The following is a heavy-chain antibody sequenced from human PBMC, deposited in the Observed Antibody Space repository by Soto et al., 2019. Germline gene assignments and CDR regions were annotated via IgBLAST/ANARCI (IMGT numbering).Heavy chain of an antibody. CDR1: GFTFSGSA. CDR3: TGSTVTKNY. J-gene: IGHJ4*02. CDR2: IRSKANSYAT. V-gene: IGHV3-73*02. D-gene: IGHD4-17*01. Sequence: EVQLVESGGGLVQPGGSLKLSCAASGFTFSGSAMHWVRQASGKGLEWVGRIRSKANSYATAYAASVKGRFTISRDDSKNTAYLQMNSLKTEDTAVYYCTGSTVTKNYWGQGTLVTVSS.